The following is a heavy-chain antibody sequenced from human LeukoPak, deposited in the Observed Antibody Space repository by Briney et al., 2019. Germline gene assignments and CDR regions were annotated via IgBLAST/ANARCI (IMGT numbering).Heavy chain of an antibody. CDR1: GGSFSGYY. CDR2: ISHSGST. V-gene: IGHV4-34*01. J-gene: IGHJ5*02. Sequence: SETLSLTCAVYGGSFSGYYWSWIRQPPGKGLEWIGEISHSGSTNYNPSLKSRVTISVDTSKNQFSLKLSSVTAADTAVYYCARGYRGSSYNWFDPWGQGTLVTVSS. CDR3: ARGYRGSSYNWFDP. D-gene: IGHD1-26*01.